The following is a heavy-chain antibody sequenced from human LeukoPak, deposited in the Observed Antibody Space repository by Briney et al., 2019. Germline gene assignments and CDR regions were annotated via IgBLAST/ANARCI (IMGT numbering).Heavy chain of an antibody. CDR3: ARERRGLGAIAFDI. Sequence: PGGSLRLSCAASGFTFSSCWMHWVRQAPGKGLVWVSRINSDGSSTSYADSVKGRFTISRDNAKNTLYLQMNSLRAEDTAVYYCARERRGLGAIAFDIWGQGTMVTVSS. D-gene: IGHD1-26*01. V-gene: IGHV3-74*01. J-gene: IGHJ3*02. CDR1: GFTFSSCW. CDR2: INSDGSST.